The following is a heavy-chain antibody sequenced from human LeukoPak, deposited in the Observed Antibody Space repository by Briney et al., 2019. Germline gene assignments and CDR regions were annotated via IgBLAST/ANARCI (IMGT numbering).Heavy chain of an antibody. D-gene: IGHD6-13*01. CDR1: GFTLSSYW. CDR2: IRYDGSNK. V-gene: IGHV3-30*02. Sequence: PGGSLRLSCAASGFTLSSYWMHWVRQAPGKGLEWVAFIRYDGSNKYYADSVKGRFTISRDNSKNTLYLQMNSLRAEDTAVYYCAKDSSSTHAFDIWGQGTMVTVSS. J-gene: IGHJ3*02. CDR3: AKDSSSTHAFDI.